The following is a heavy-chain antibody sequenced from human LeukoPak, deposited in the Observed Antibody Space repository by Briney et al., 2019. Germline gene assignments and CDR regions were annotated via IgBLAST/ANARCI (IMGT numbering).Heavy chain of an antibody. CDR2: TYYGSKWYN. Sequence: SQTLSLTCAISGDSFSNNSASWNWIRQSPSRGLEWLGRTYYGSKWYNDYAVSVKGRISIDPDTSKNQFSLQLNSVTPEDTAVYYCTRGSPLYTWFDPWGQGTLVTVSS. D-gene: IGHD3-16*02. V-gene: IGHV6-1*01. CDR1: GDSFSNNSAS. J-gene: IGHJ5*02. CDR3: TRGSPLYTWFDP.